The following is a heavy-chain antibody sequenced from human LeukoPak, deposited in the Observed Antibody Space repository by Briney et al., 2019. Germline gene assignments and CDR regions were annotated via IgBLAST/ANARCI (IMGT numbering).Heavy chain of an antibody. Sequence: GGSLRLSCAASGFSVSSTYMTWVRRAPGKGLEWVSIFYRGDDRHYADSVKGRFTISRDNSKNTLYLQMNSLRAEDTAVYYCARILDSAWGELGYWGQGTLVTVSS. V-gene: IGHV3-53*05. CDR2: FYRGDDR. D-gene: IGHD6-19*01. J-gene: IGHJ4*02. CDR1: GFSVSSTY. CDR3: ARILDSAWGELGY.